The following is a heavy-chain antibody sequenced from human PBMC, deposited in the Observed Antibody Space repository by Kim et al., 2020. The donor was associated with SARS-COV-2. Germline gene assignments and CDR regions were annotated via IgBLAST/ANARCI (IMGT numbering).Heavy chain of an antibody. CDR2: IEHSGIT. J-gene: IGHJ6*01. CDR3: AIGPLAAAGTRYYYYYYG. CDR1: SGSFSDYH. Sequence: SETLSLTCAVYSGSFSDYHWRWIRQPPGKGLEWIGEIEHSGITNYNPSLKSRVTISVDTSKNQFSLKLNSVTAADTAVYYCAIGPLAAAGTRYYYYYYG. V-gene: IGHV4-34*01. D-gene: IGHD6-25*01.